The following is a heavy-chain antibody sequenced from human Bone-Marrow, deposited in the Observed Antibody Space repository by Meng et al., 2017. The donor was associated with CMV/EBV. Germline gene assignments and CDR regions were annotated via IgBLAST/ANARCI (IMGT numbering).Heavy chain of an antibody. V-gene: IGHV4-34*01. D-gene: IGHD6-13*01. Sequence: SETLSLTCAVYGGSFSGYYWSWIRQPPGKGLEWIGEINHSGSTNYNPSLKSRVTISVDTSKNQFSLKLSSVTAADTAVYYCARSPYSSSWLSYWGQGKLVNVDS. CDR2: INHSGST. CDR3: ARSPYSSSWLSY. J-gene: IGHJ4*02. CDR1: GGSFSGYY.